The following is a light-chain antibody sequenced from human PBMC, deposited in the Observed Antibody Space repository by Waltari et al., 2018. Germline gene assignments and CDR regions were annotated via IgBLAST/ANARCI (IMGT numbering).Light chain of an antibody. J-gene: IGLJ2*01. CDR1: TGAVTSGNY. Sequence: QTVVTQEPSLTVSPGGTITLTCASSTGAVTSGNYPNWFQQKPGQAPRPLIYTTNNKHSWTPARFAGSLLGGNAALTLSGVQPEDEADYYCLIYYGGIVVFGGGTKLTVL. CDR3: LIYYGGIVV. V-gene: IGLV7-43*01. CDR2: TTN.